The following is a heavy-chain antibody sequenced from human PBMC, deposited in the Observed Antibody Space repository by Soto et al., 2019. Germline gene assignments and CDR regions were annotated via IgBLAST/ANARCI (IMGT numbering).Heavy chain of an antibody. CDR1: GGTFSSYT. CDR2: IIPILGIA. Sequence: SVKVSCKASGGTFSSYTISWVRQAPGQGLEWMGRIIPILGIANYAQKFQGRVTITADKSTSTAYMELSSLRSEDTAVYYCARAKGFSSGSSGYSPSFDYWGQGTLVTVSS. D-gene: IGHD3-22*01. CDR3: ARAKGFSSGSSGYSPSFDY. V-gene: IGHV1-69*02. J-gene: IGHJ4*02.